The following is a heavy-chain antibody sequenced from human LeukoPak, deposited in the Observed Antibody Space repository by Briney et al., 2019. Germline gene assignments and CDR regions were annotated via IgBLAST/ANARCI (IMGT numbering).Heavy chain of an antibody. CDR1: GYTFPSSG. Sequence: EASVKVSCKASGYTFPSSGISWVRQAPGQGLEWMGWINPNSGGTNYAQKFQGRVTMTRDTSISTAYMELSRLRSDDTAVYYCARDREGTTALDYWGQGTLVTVSS. CDR3: ARDREGTTALDY. V-gene: IGHV1-2*02. J-gene: IGHJ4*02. CDR2: INPNSGGT. D-gene: IGHD4-17*01.